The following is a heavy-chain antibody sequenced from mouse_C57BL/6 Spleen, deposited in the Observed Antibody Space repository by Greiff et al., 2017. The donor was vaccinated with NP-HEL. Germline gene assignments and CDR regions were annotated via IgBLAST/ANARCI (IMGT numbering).Heavy chain of an antibody. CDR2: ISSGSSTI. CDR1: GFTFSDYG. D-gene: IGHD4-1*01. J-gene: IGHJ4*01. Sequence: EVQRVESGGGLVKPGGSLKLSCAASGFTFSDYGMHWVRQAPEKGLEWVAYISSGSSTIYYADTVKGRFTISRDNAKNTLFLQMTSLRSEDTAMYYCARLGQVDYYAMDYWGQGTSVTVSS. CDR3: ARLGQVDYYAMDY. V-gene: IGHV5-17*01.